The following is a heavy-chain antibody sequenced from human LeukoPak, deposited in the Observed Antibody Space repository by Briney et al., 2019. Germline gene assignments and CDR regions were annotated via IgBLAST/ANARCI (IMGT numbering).Heavy chain of an antibody. CDR1: GGSISSGDYC. Sequence: SETLSLTCTVSGGSISSGDYCWSWIRQPPGKGLEWIGYIYYSGSTYYNPSLKSRVTISVDTSKNQFSLKLSSVTAADTAVYYCATESGSGSYYLDNWFDPWGQGTLVTVSS. D-gene: IGHD3-10*01. V-gene: IGHV4-30-4*01. CDR2: IYYSGST. CDR3: ATESGSGSYYLDNWFDP. J-gene: IGHJ5*02.